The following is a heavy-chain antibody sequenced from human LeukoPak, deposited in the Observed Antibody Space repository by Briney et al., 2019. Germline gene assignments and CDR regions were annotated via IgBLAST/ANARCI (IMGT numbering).Heavy chain of an antibody. J-gene: IGHJ4*02. Sequence: GRSLRLSCAASGFTFDDYAMHWVRQAPGKGLEWVSGISWNSGSIGYADSVKGRFTISRDNAKNSLYLQMNSLRAEDTALYYCAKDIGPRQWLVGFDYWGQGTLVTVSS. CDR3: AKDIGPRQWLVGFDY. V-gene: IGHV3-9*01. CDR1: GFTFDDYA. CDR2: ISWNSGSI. D-gene: IGHD6-19*01.